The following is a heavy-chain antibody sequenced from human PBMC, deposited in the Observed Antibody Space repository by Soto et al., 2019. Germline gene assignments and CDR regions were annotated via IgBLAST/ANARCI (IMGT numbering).Heavy chain of an antibody. CDR1: GVSVSSGSFY. J-gene: IGHJ4*02. CDR2: GSYSGTT. D-gene: IGHD4-17*01. V-gene: IGHV4-61*01. Sequence: PSETLSLTCTVSGVSVSSGSFYWAWIRQPPGKGLEWIGFGSYSGTTNYKPSLKSRVTISVDTSRSQISLKVSSLTAADTAVHYCARGATVTQCDYWGQGTLVTVSS. CDR3: ARGATVTQCDY.